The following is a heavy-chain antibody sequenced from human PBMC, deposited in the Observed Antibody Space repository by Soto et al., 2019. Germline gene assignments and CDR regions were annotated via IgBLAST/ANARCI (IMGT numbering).Heavy chain of an antibody. J-gene: IGHJ4*02. CDR3: ARVDVRVSARRYFDY. CDR2: NHYSGST. CDR1: GGSVSSGGYY. D-gene: IGHD6-6*01. V-gene: IGHV4-61*08. Sequence: SETLSLTCTVSGGSVSSGGYYWSWIRQPPGKGLEWIGYNHYSGSTDYSPSLKSRVTISVDTSKNQFSLKLSSVTAADTAVYYCARVDVRVSARRYFDYWGQGTLVTVSS.